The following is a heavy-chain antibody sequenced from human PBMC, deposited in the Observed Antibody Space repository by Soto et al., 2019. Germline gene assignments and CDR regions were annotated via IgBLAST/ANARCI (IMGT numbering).Heavy chain of an antibody. D-gene: IGHD3-10*01. V-gene: IGHV3-30*18. J-gene: IGHJ4*02. CDR1: GFTFSSYG. CDR3: AKGRGGPHSATFDS. Sequence: GGSLRLSCAASGFTFSSYGMHWVRQAPGKGLEWVAVISYDGSNKYYADSVKGRFTISRDNSKNTLYLQMNSLRAEDTAVYYCAKGRGGPHSATFDSWGQGILVTVS. CDR2: ISYDGSNK.